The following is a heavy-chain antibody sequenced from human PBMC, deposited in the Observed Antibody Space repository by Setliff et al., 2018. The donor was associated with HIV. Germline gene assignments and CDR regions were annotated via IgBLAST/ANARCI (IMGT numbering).Heavy chain of an antibody. D-gene: IGHD3-10*01. J-gene: IGHJ5*02. CDR3: VRALPKPRGLTWFDP. V-gene: IGHV4-59*01. Sequence: PSETLSLTCTVSGVSISNYYWSWIRQTPEMGLEWIGYMYYGGATNYNPSLKSRVTISQDTSHNQFSLKLTSVTVTDTAVYYCVRALPKPRGLTWFDPWGQGTLVTV. CDR1: GVSISNYY. CDR2: MYYGGAT.